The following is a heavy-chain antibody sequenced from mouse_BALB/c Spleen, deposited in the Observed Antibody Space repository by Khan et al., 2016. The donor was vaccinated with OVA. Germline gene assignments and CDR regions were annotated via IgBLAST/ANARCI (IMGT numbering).Heavy chain of an antibody. CDR3: AREWACWFPY. J-gene: IGHJ3*01. CDR2: IYPGSDNT. V-gene: IGHV1-77*01. CDR1: GYTFTDYY. Sequence: VQLVESGAQLARPGASVRLSCKASGYTFTDYYINWMRPRTGEGLEWIGEIYPGSDNTYYHEKFKDRATLTADKSSSAAYMPLSSLTSEDSAVYVCAREWACWFPYWGQGTLVTVSA.